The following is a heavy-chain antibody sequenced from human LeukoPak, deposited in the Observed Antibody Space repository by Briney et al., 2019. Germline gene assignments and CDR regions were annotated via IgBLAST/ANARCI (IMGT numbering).Heavy chain of an antibody. CDR1: GFTFSSYS. CDR2: ISSSSSYI. D-gene: IGHD6-19*01. J-gene: IGHJ4*02. Sequence: GGSLRLSCAASGFTFSSYSMNWVRQAPGKGLEWVSSISSSSSYIYYADSVKGRSTISRDNAKNSLYLQMNSLRAEDTAVYYCARDQYSSGWFDPVDYWGQGTLVTVSS. V-gene: IGHV3-21*01. CDR3: ARDQYSSGWFDPVDY.